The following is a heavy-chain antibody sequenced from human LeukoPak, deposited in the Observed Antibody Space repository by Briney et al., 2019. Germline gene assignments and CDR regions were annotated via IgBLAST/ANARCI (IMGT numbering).Heavy chain of an antibody. D-gene: IGHD3-22*01. CDR3: ARHRYYYDSSGYDAFDI. V-gene: IGHV5-51*01. CDR1: GYSFTSYW. Sequence: GESLKISCKSSGYSFTSYWIGWVRQMPGKGLEWMGIIYPGDSDTRYSPSFQGQVTISADKSISTAYLQWSSLKASDTAMYYCARHRYYYDSSGYDAFDIWGQGTMVTVSS. CDR2: IYPGDSDT. J-gene: IGHJ3*02.